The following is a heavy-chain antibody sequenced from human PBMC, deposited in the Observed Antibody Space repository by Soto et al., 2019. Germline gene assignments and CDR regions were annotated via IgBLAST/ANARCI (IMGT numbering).Heavy chain of an antibody. CDR3: ARDQEFDGYSYGYYFDY. D-gene: IGHD5-18*01. CDR2: ISSSSSYI. Sequence: PGGSLRLSCAASGFTFSSYSMNWVRQAPGKGLEWVSSISSSSSYIYYADSVKGRFTISRDNAKNSLYLQMNSLRAEDTAVYYCARDQEFDGYSYGYYFDYWGQGTLVTVSS. V-gene: IGHV3-21*01. J-gene: IGHJ4*02. CDR1: GFTFSSYS.